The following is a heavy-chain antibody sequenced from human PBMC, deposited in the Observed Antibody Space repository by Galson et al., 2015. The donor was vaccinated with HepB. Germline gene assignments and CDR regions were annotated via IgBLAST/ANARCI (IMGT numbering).Heavy chain of an antibody. CDR2: ISGSNSTI. D-gene: IGHD5-24*01. J-gene: IGHJ4*02. Sequence: SLRLSCAASRFTLSDYYMSWIRQAPGKGLEWLSHISGSNSTIHYADSVKGRFTISRDNAKKLVFLEMNSLRAEDTAVYYCARVGIKRWKQFAADYWGQGILVTVSS. CDR1: RFTLSDYY. V-gene: IGHV3-11*01. CDR3: ARVGIKRWKQFAADY.